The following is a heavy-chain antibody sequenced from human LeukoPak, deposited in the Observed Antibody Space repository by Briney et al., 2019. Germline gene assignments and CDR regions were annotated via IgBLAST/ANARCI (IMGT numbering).Heavy chain of an antibody. D-gene: IGHD3-22*01. V-gene: IGHV4-59*01. CDR3: ARNPPYDSSAIDY. J-gene: IGHJ4*02. CDR1: GGSISSYY. Sequence: PSETLSLTCTVSGGSISSYYWRWIRQPPGKGLEWIGYIYYSGSTNYNPSLKSRVTISVDTSKNQLSLKPSSVTAADTAVYYCARNPPYDSSAIDYWGQGTLVTFSS. CDR2: IYYSGST.